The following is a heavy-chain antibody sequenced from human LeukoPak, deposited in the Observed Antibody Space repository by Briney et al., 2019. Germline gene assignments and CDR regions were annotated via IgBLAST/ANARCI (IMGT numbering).Heavy chain of an antibody. V-gene: IGHV3-30*18. J-gene: IGHJ4*02. CDR1: GFTFSSYV. D-gene: IGHD6-13*01. CDR3: AKDVGPGIAAAGTFLGFDY. CDR2: ISYDGSNK. Sequence: GGSLRLSCAASGFTFSSYVMHWVRQAPGKGLEWVTVISYDGSNKYYADSVKGRFTISRDNSKNTLYLQMNSLRAEDTAVYYCAKDVGPGIAAAGTFLGFDYWGQGTLVTVSS.